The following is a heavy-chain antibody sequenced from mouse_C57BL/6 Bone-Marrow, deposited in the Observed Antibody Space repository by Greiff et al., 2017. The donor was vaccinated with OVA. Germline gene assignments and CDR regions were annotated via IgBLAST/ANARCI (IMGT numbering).Heavy chain of an antibody. D-gene: IGHD2-2*01. V-gene: IGHV5-4*01. CDR2: ISDGGSYT. CDR3: ARVYYGYYY. Sequence: EVQLMESGGGLVKPGGSLKLSCAASGFTFSSYAMSWVRQTPEKRLEWVATISDGGSYTYYPDNVKGRFTISRDNAKNNLYLQMSHLKSEDTAMYYCARVYYGYYYWGQGTTLTVSS. J-gene: IGHJ2*01. CDR1: GFTFSSYA.